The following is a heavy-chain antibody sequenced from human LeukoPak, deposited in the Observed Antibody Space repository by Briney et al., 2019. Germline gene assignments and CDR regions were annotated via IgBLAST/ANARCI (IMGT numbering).Heavy chain of an antibody. D-gene: IGHD3-22*01. CDR3: ARGSMILQRRDVFDI. J-gene: IGHJ3*02. V-gene: IGHV3-21*01. CDR1: GFSFSKYS. CDR2: ISTTSSHI. Sequence: PGGSLRLSCAASGFSFSKYSMNWVRQAPGKGLEWVSSISTTSSHIYYADSVRGRFTISRDNAKDSLYLQMNSLRAEDTAVYYCARGSMILQRRDVFDIWGQGTMVTVSS.